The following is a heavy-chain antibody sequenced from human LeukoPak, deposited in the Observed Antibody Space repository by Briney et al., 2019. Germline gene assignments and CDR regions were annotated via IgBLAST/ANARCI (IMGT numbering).Heavy chain of an antibody. CDR1: GGSFSGYY. D-gene: IGHD3-10*01. V-gene: IGHV4-34*01. J-gene: IGHJ4*02. Sequence: SETLSLTCGVYGGSFSGYYWSWIRQPPGKGLEWIGEINHIGITNYNPSLKSRVTISVDTSKNQFSLKVSSVTAADTAVYYCARGPIAGNYYGSGSSSPDYWGQGTLVTVSS. CDR2: INHIGIT. CDR3: ARGPIAGNYYGSGSSSPDY.